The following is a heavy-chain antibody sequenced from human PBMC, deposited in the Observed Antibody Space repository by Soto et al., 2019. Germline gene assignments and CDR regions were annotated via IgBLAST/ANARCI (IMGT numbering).Heavy chain of an antibody. D-gene: IGHD5-18*01. CDR1: GFTFSSYA. J-gene: IGHJ6*02. Sequence: TGGSLRLSCAASGFTFSSYALHWVRQAPGKGLEWVAVISHDGNTQYYADSVKGRFTISRDNSKDTLYLQMSSLRPEDTAVYYCARVFVETSMNDAMDVWGRGTAVTVSS. CDR3: ARVFVETSMNDAMDV. CDR2: ISHDGNTQ. V-gene: IGHV3-30-3*01.